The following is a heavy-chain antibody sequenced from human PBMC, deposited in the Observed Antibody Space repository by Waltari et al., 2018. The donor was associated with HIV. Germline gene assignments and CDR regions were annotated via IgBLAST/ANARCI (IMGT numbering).Heavy chain of an antibody. J-gene: IGHJ5*02. CDR3: AGHREEYSRSRNWFDP. CDR2: SYPGDSDN. Sequence: EVQLVQSGAEGKKPGESLKISCKGCGYSFTSYWIGWVRQVPGQGMEWRGISYPGDSDNRYSPDCQGQVTMSVDKSISTAYLEWSSLKASDTAIYYCAGHREEYSRSRNWFDPWGQGTLVTVSS. V-gene: IGHV5-51*01. CDR1: GYSFTSYW. D-gene: IGHD6-6*01.